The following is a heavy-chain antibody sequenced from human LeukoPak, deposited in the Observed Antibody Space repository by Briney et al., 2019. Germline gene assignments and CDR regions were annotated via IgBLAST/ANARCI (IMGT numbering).Heavy chain of an antibody. D-gene: IGHD2-2*02. CDR3: ARARYCSGNSCYILDY. J-gene: IGHJ4*02. V-gene: IGHV4-61*02. Sequence: SETLSLTCTVSGGSISSGSYYWSWIRQPAGKGLEWIGRIYTSGSTNYNPPLKSRVTISVDTSKNQFSLRLSSVTAADTAVYYCARARYCSGNSCYILDYWGQGTLVTVSS. CDR2: IYTSGST. CDR1: GGSISSGSYY.